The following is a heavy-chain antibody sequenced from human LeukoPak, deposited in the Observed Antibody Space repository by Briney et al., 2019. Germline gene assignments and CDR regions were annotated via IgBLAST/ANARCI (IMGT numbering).Heavy chain of an antibody. D-gene: IGHD3-10*01. CDR3: FREGGD. J-gene: IGHJ4*02. CDR2: VGTSGDAT. V-gene: IGHV3-23*01. Sequence: GGSLRLSCAASGFTFGTYAMTWVRRAPGKGPEWVSAVGTSGDATYYANSVKGRFTISRGNGKNTLYLQMNSLRVEDTAIYYCFREGGDWGQGTLVTVSS. CDR1: GFTFGTYA.